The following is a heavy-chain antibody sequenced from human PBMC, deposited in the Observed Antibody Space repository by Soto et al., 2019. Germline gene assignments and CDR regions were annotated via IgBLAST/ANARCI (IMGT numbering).Heavy chain of an antibody. Sequence: GGSLRLSCAASGFTFSSYSMNWVRQAPGKGLEWVSSISSSSSYIYYADSVKGRFTISRDNAKNSLYLQMNSLRAEDTAVYYCARDLREYSGYAYGDYWGQGTLVTVSS. CDR1: GFTFSSYS. CDR3: ARDLREYSGYAYGDY. D-gene: IGHD5-12*01. V-gene: IGHV3-21*01. J-gene: IGHJ4*02. CDR2: ISSSSSYI.